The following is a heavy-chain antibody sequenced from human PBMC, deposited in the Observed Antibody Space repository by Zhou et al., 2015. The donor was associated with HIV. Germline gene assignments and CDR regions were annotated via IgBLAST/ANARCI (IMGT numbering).Heavy chain of an antibody. J-gene: IGHJ4*02. Sequence: QVQLVQSGAEVKKPGASVKVSCKASGYTFTGYYMHWVRQAPGQGLEWMGRINPNSGGTNYAQKFQGRVTMTRDTSISTAYMELSRLRSDDTAVYYCARAGFPLLTVTTLFDYWGQGTLVTVSS. CDR3: ARAGFPLLTVTTLFDY. D-gene: IGHD4-17*01. V-gene: IGHV1-2*06. CDR1: GYTFTGYY. CDR2: INPNSGGT.